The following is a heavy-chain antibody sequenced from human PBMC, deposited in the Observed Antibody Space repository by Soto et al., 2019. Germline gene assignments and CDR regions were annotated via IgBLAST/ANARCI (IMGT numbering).Heavy chain of an antibody. Sequence: SQARSVTRSGSGGSIIRDYWRWFRLLPGKGLESIGYIYYSESTNYNPSLKSRVTISVDTSKNQFSLKLSSVTAADTAVYYCARDVGYYDILTGYNYYGMDVWGQGTTLTVS. CDR3: ARDVGYYDILTGYNYYGMDV. J-gene: IGHJ6*02. CDR2: IYYSEST. V-gene: IGHV4-59*01. D-gene: IGHD3-9*01. CDR1: GGSIIRDY.